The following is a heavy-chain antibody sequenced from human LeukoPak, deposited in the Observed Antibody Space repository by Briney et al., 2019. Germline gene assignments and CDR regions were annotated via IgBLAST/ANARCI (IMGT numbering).Heavy chain of an antibody. CDR2: IDHSGST. CDR1: GYSISSGYY. J-gene: IGHJ5*02. CDR3: ARMSYSSGWYRWFDP. D-gene: IGHD6-19*01. Sequence: PSETLSLTCAVSGYSISSGYYWGWIRQPPGKGLEGIASIDHSGSTYYNPSLKSRVTISVDTSKNQFSLKLSSVTAADTAVYYCARMSYSSGWYRWFDPWGQGTLVTVSS. V-gene: IGHV4-38-2*01.